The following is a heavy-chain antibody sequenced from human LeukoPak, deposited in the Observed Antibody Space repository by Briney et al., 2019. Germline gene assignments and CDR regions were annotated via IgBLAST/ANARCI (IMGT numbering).Heavy chain of an antibody. CDR3: AREDSGYDFEH. J-gene: IGHJ4*02. D-gene: IGHD5-12*01. Sequence: GGSLRLSCAASGFTFSSYAMHWVRQAPGKGLEWVAVISYDGSNKYYADSVKGRFTISRDNSKNTLYLQMNSLRAEDTAVYYCAREDSGYDFEHWGQGTLVSVSS. CDR1: GFTFSSYA. CDR2: ISYDGSNK. V-gene: IGHV3-30*04.